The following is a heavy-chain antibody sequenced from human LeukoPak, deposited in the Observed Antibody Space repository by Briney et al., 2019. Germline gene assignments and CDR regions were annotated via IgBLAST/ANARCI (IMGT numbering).Heavy chain of an antibody. CDR2: IDWDDDK. J-gene: IGHJ5*02. CDR3: ARMGTAMEFDP. D-gene: IGHD5-18*01. Sequence: SGPALVKPTQTLTLTCTFSGFSLSTSGMRVSWIRLPPGKALEWLARIDWDDDKFYSTSLKTRLTISKDTSKNQVVLTMTNMDPVDTATYYCARMGTAMEFDPWGQGTLVTVSS. V-gene: IGHV2-70*04. CDR1: GFSLSTSGMR.